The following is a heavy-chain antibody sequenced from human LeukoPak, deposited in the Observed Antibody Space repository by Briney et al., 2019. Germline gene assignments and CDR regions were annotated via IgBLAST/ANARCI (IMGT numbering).Heavy chain of an antibody. Sequence: ASVKVSCKASGYTFTSYGINWVRQAPGQGLEWRGWIRVYNGNTNYAQKLQGRVTMTTDTSTSTAYMELRSLRSDDTAVYYCARDLYYYDSSGFNWFDPWGQGTLVTVSS. CDR3: ARDLYYYDSSGFNWFDP. CDR1: GYTFTSYG. CDR2: IRVYNGNT. D-gene: IGHD3-22*01. V-gene: IGHV1-18*01. J-gene: IGHJ5*02.